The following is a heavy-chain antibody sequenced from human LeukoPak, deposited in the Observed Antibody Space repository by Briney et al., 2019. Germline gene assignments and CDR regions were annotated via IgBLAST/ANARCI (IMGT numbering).Heavy chain of an antibody. Sequence: GGSLRLSCAASGFTFSNAWMSWVRQAPGKGLEWVSVIYTGGSTYNADSVKGRFTISRDNSKNTLYLQMNSLRAEDTAVYYCATGWNDAFDFWGQGTMVTVSS. CDR3: ATGWNDAFDF. V-gene: IGHV3-53*01. CDR2: IYTGGST. J-gene: IGHJ3*01. CDR1: GFTFSNAW. D-gene: IGHD1-1*01.